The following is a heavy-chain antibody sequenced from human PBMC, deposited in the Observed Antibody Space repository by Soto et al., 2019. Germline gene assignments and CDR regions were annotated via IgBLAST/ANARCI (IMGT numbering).Heavy chain of an antibody. CDR3: ARGRLLSDYYGSGSYYSKYFDF. V-gene: IGHV4-34*01. Sequence: SETLSLTCAVYGGSFSGYYWSWIRQPPGKGLEWIGEINHSGSTNYNPSLKSRVTISVETSKKQFSLKLSSVTAADTAVYYCARGRLLSDYYGSGSYYSKYFDFWGQGTLVTVSS. CDR2: INHSGST. D-gene: IGHD3-10*01. CDR1: GGSFSGYY. J-gene: IGHJ4*02.